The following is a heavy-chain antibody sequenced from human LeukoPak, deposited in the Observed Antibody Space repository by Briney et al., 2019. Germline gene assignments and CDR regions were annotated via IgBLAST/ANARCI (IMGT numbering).Heavy chain of an antibody. CDR2: ISYDGSNK. CDR1: GFTFSSYG. V-gene: IGHV3-30*18. CDR3: AKEWRPYYYDSSGYAH. J-gene: IGHJ4*02. D-gene: IGHD3-22*01. Sequence: PGRSLRLSCAASGFTFSSYGMHWVRQAPGKGLEWVAVISYDGSNKYYADSVKGRFTISRDNSKNTLYLQMNSLRAEDTAVYYCAKEWRPYYYDSSGYAHWGQGTLVTVSS.